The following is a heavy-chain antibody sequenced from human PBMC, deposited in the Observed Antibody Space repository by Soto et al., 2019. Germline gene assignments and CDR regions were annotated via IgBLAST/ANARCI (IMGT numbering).Heavy chain of an antibody. CDR3: ARASAAADPHPTLDYYGMDV. D-gene: IGHD6-13*01. Sequence: QVQLVQSGAEVKKPGSSVKVSCKASGGTFSSYAISWVRQAPGQGLEWMGGIIPIFGTANYAQKFQGRVTITADESTSTAYMELSSLRSEDTAVYYCARASAAADPHPTLDYYGMDVWGQGTTVTVSS. CDR2: IIPIFGTA. CDR1: GGTFSSYA. V-gene: IGHV1-69*12. J-gene: IGHJ6*02.